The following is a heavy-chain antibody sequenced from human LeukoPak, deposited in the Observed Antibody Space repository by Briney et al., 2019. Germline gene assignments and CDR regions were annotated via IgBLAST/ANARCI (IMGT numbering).Heavy chain of an antibody. D-gene: IGHD2-2*01. J-gene: IGHJ4*02. CDR3: ARDGLVVPAAMSFVDY. CDR2: ISSSSSYI. V-gene: IGHV3-21*01. Sequence: PGGSLRLSCAASGFTFSTYSMNWVRQAPGKGLEWVSSISSSSSYIYYADSVKGRFTISRDNAKNSLYLQMNSLRAEDTAVYHCARDGLVVPAAMSFVDYWGQGTLVTVSS. CDR1: GFTFSTYS.